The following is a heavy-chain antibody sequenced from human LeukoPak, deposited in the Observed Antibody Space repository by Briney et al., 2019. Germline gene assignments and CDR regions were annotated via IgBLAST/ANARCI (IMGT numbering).Heavy chain of an antibody. J-gene: IGHJ6*03. CDR1: GFTFSDYS. CDR2: INTASNYI. V-gene: IGHV3-21*01. D-gene: IGHD2-15*01. Sequence: PGGSLRLSCAASGFTFSDYSMNWVRQAPGKGLEWVSSINTASNYIYYADSVKGRFTISRDNAKNSLYLQMNSLRAEDTAVYFCARASDTACSYYSMDVWAKGTTVTVSS. CDR3: ARASDTACSYYSMDV.